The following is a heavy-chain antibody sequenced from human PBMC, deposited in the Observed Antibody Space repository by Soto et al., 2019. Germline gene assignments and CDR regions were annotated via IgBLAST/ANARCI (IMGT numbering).Heavy chain of an antibody. CDR1: GFTFSSYA. J-gene: IGHJ4*02. CDR3: ARVPVPMVRGVTYYFDY. D-gene: IGHD3-10*01. Sequence: GGSLRLSCAASGFTFSSYAMSWVRQAPGKGLEWVSAISGSGGSTYYADSVKGRFTISRDNPKNTLYLQMNSLRAEDTAVYYCARVPVPMVRGVTYYFDYWGQGTRVTVSS. V-gene: IGHV3-23*01. CDR2: ISGSGGST.